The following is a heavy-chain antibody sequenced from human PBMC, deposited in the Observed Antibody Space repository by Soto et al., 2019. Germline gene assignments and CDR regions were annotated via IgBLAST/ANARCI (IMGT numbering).Heavy chain of an antibody. CDR1: GFTFSNYG. J-gene: IGHJ4*02. Sequence: QVQLVESGGGVVQPGRSLRLSCEASGFTFSNYGMHWVRQAPGKGLEWVALISYDGSNKYYADSVKGRFTISRDNFKNTPYLQMNSLRVEDTAVYYCAKGEGYAEEVVYWGQGTLVTVSS. CDR2: ISYDGSNK. CDR3: AKGEGYAEEVVY. D-gene: IGHD2-15*01. V-gene: IGHV3-30*18.